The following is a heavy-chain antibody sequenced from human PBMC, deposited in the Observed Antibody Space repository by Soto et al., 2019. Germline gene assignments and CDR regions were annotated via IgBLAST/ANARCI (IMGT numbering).Heavy chain of an antibody. CDR2: ISGSGGST. D-gene: IGHD3-22*01. Sequence: GGSLRLSCAASGFTFSSYAMSWVRQAPGKGLEWVSAISGSGGSTYYADSVKGRFTISRDNSKNTLYLQMNSLRVEDTAVYYCAKDRTYYYDSSDYWGQGTLVTVSS. J-gene: IGHJ4*02. CDR1: GFTFSSYA. V-gene: IGHV3-23*01. CDR3: AKDRTYYYDSSDY.